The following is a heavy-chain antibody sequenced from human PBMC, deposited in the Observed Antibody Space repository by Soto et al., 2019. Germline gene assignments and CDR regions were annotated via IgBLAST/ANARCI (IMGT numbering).Heavy chain of an antibody. D-gene: IGHD2-15*01. J-gene: IGHJ6*02. CDR2: IIPIFGTA. CDR1: GFTLSNYG. CDR3: ARDRDMVVEVAAGFGMDV. Sequence: ASVKVSCKAFGFTLSNYGISWVRQAPGQGLEYMGGIIPIFGTAKYAQKFQDRVTITADNPSTTTYMELSSLRSDDTAVYYCARDRDMVVEVAAGFGMDVWGQGTTVTVSS. V-gene: IGHV1-69*06.